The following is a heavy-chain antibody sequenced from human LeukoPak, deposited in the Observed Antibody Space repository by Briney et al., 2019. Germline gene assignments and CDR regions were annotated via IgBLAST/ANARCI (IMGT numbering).Heavy chain of an antibody. V-gene: IGHV3-20*04. Sequence: GGSLRLSCAASGFTFDDYGMSWVRHAPGKGLEWVSGINWNGGSTGYADSVKGRFTISRDNAKNSLYLQMNSLRAEDTALYYCARPTGTLDAFDIWGQGTMVTVSS. CDR1: GFTFDDYG. CDR3: ARPTGTLDAFDI. J-gene: IGHJ3*02. CDR2: INWNGGST. D-gene: IGHD1-1*01.